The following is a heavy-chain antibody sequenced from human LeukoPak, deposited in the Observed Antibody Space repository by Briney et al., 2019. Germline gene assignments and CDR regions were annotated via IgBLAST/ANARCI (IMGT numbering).Heavy chain of an antibody. J-gene: IGHJ4*02. D-gene: IGHD3-9*01. CDR1: GFSLTSDRVG. Sequence: SGPTLVNPTQTLTLTCNFSGFSLTSDRVGVGWIRQPPGKALEWLAIIYWDDDKRYRQSLNNRLTITKDTSKNHVVLTITNVSPDDTATYYCAHGSTNIWLYYYDSWGPGTLVTVSS. CDR3: AHGSTNIWLYYYDS. CDR2: IYWDDDK. V-gene: IGHV2-5*02.